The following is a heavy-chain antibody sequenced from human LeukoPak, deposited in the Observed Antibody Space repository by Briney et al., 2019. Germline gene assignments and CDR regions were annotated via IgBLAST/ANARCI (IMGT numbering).Heavy chain of an antibody. CDR2: IYYSGST. Sequence: SETLSLTCAVYGGSFSGYYWSWIRQPPGKGLEWIGSIYYSGSTYYNPSLKSRVTISVDTSKNQFSLKLSSVTAADTAVYYCAGADSSGYFMFDYWGQGTLVTVSS. J-gene: IGHJ4*02. CDR1: GGSFSGYY. CDR3: AGADSSGYFMFDY. D-gene: IGHD3-22*01. V-gene: IGHV4-34*01.